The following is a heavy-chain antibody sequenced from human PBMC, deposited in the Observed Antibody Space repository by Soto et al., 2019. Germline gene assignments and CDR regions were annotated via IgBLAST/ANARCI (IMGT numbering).Heavy chain of an antibody. CDR2: IDPSDSYT. J-gene: IGHJ5*02. CDR1: GYSFTSYW. V-gene: IGHV5-10-1*01. CDR3: ARQAAYSSSWYDGNWFDP. D-gene: IGHD6-13*01. Sequence: GESLKISCNGSGYSFTSYWISWVRQMPGKGLEWMGRIDPSDSYTNYSPSFQGHVTISADKSISTAYLQWSSLKASDTAMYYCARQAAYSSSWYDGNWFDPWGQGTLVTVSS.